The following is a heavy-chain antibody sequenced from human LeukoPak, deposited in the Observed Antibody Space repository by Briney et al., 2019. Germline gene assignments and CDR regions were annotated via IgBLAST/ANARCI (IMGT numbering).Heavy chain of an antibody. CDR1: GGSFSGFQ. V-gene: IGHV4-34*01. J-gene: IGHJ5*02. Sequence: PSQTLSLACGVSGGSFSGFQWSWIRQSPGKGLEWIGEISPSGTTDYNPSLKTRLSISLDKSKNQFSLKLSSVTAADTAVYYCAREHVTGEGLFDNWFDPWGPGTLVTVCS. CDR2: ISPSGTT. D-gene: IGHD2-21*01. CDR3: AREHVTGEGLFDNWFDP.